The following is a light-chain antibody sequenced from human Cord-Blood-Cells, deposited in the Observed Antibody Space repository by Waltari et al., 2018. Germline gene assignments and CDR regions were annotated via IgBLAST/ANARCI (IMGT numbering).Light chain of an antibody. CDR2: EVS. CDR1: SSDVVGYTY. Sequence: QSALTQPASVSGSPGQSITISCTGTSSDVVGYTYVSWYQQHPGKAPKLMIYEVSNRPSGVSNRFSGSKSGNTASLTISGLQAEDEADYYCSSYTSSSTLYVFGTGTKVTVL. J-gene: IGLJ1*01. V-gene: IGLV2-14*01. CDR3: SSYTSSSTLYV.